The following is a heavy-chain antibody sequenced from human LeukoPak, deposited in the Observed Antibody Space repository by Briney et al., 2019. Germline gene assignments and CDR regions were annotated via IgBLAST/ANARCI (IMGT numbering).Heavy chain of an antibody. D-gene: IGHD6-13*01. Sequence: GGSLRLSCAASGFTFSDYYMSWIRQAPGKGLEWVSYISSSGSTIYYADSVKGRFTISRDNTKNSLYLQMNSLRAEDTAVYYCASDLKGIAAPPIDIWGQGTMVTVSS. CDR3: ASDLKGIAAPPIDI. V-gene: IGHV3-11*01. CDR1: GFTFSDYY. J-gene: IGHJ3*02. CDR2: ISSSGSTI.